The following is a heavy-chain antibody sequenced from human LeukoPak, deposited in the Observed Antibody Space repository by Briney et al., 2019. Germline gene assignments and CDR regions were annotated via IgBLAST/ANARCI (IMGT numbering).Heavy chain of an antibody. CDR2: IYSGDTT. V-gene: IGHV3-66*01. CDR1: GFTVSTNY. CDR3: ASILRSSSGYYFDY. Sequence: GGSLRLSCAASGFTVSTNYMSWVRRAPGKGLEWVSVIYSGDTTFYADSVRGKFTISRDNSKNTLYLQMNSLRAEDTAVYNCASILRSSSGYYFDYWGQGTLVTVSS. J-gene: IGHJ4*02. D-gene: IGHD3-10*01.